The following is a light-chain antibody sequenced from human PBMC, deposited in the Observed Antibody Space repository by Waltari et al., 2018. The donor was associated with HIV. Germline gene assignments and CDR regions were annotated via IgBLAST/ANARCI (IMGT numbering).Light chain of an antibody. CDR1: QSVSNY. CDR3: QQRSNWPIT. Sequence: EIVLTQSPANLSLSPGERATLPCRASQSVSNYLAWFQQKPGQVPRLLIYGASTMATGIPARFSGSGSGTDFTLTISSLEPGDFAVYYCQQRSNWPITFGQGTRLEIK. J-gene: IGKJ5*01. V-gene: IGKV3-11*01. CDR2: GAS.